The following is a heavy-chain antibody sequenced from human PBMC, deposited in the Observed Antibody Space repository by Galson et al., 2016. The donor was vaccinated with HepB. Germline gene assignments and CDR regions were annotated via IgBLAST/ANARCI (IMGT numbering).Heavy chain of an antibody. J-gene: IGHJ4*02. Sequence: SLRLSCAASGFTFNTYGMHWVRQAPGTGLEWVAVISYDGSNKYYVDSVKGRFTISRDNSKNTLYLQMNSLRAEDTAIYYCEARSGSADIDYWGQGTLVTVSS. D-gene: IGHD1-26*01. CDR1: GFTFNTYG. V-gene: IGHV3-30*03. CDR3: EARSGSADIDY. CDR2: ISYDGSNK.